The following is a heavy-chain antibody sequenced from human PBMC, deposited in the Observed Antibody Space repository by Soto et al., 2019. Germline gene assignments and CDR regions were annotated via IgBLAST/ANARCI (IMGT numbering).Heavy chain of an antibody. V-gene: IGHV3-21*01. CDR1: GFTFSSYS. CDR2: ISSSSSYI. CDR3: ARDYAGTGWFDP. J-gene: IGHJ5*02. Sequence: EVQLVESGGGLVKPGGSLRLSCAASGFTFSSYSMNWVRQAPGKGLEWVSSISSSSSYIYYADSVKGRFTISRDNAKNSLYLQMNSLGAEDTAVYYCARDYAGTGWFDPWGQGTLVTVSS. D-gene: IGHD1-7*01.